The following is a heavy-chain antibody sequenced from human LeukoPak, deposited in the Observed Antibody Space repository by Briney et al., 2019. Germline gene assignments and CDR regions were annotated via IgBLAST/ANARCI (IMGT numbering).Heavy chain of an antibody. CDR2: INPNSGGT. D-gene: IGHD3-3*01. CDR3: ARRGYDFWSGQSDWYYFDY. J-gene: IGHJ4*02. V-gene: IGHV1-2*02. CDR1: GYTFTGYY. Sequence: PGASVKVSCKASGYTFTGYYMHWVRQAPGQGLEWMGWINPNSGGTNYAQKFQGRVTMTRDTSISTAYMELSRLRSDDTAVYYCARRGYDFWSGQSDWYYFDYWGQGTLVTVSS.